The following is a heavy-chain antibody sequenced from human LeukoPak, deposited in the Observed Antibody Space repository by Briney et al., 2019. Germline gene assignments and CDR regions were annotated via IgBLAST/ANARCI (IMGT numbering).Heavy chain of an antibody. CDR2: INSDGSSA. Sequence: ETGGSLRLSCAASEFTFSYYWMHWVRQAPGKGLVWVSRINSDGSSASYADSVKGRFTISRDNAKNTLYLQMNSLRAEDTAVYCCARGRWDTGGLHGLDVWGQGTTVTVSS. CDR1: EFTFSYYW. CDR3: ARGRWDTGGLHGLDV. V-gene: IGHV3-74*01. J-gene: IGHJ6*02. D-gene: IGHD2-8*02.